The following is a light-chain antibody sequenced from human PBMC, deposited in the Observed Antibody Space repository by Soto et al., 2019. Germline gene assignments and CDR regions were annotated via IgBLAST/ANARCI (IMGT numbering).Light chain of an antibody. J-gene: IGKJ2*01. CDR2: GAY. V-gene: IGKV3-20*01. Sequence: IVLTQSPSTLSLSPGERATLSCRASQNVRDGYLAWFQKKPGQAPRLLIYGAYARAGGIPDRFSGSGSGTDFTLTISRLEPEDFAVYYCQQYGTSLFTFGQGTKLESK. CDR3: QQYGTSLFT. CDR1: QNVRDGY.